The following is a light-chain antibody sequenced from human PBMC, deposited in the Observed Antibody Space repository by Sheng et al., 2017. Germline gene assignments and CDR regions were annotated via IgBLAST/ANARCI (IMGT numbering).Light chain of an antibody. CDR2: QAS. CDR3: QQYEYLPLT. CDR1: QSISTW. J-gene: IGKJ4*01. Sequence: DIQMTQSPSTLSASAGDRVTITCRASQSISTWLAWYQQKPGKAPKFLIYQASSLESGVPSRFRGSGSGTDFTFTISSLQPEDVATYYCQQYEYLPLTFGGGTKVEIK. V-gene: IGKV1-5*03.